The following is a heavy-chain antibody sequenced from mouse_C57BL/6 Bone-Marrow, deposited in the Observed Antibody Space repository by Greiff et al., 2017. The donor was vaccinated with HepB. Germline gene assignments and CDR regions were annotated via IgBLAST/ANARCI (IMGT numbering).Heavy chain of an antibody. V-gene: IGHV3-8*01. D-gene: IGHD1-1*01. CDR2: ISYSGST. J-gene: IGHJ4*01. CDR3: ARWNYYGSSPSYAMDY. Sequence: EVKLQESRPGLAKPSQTLSLTCSVTGYSITSDYWNWIRKFPGNKLEYMGYISYSGSTYYNPSLKSRISITRDTSKNQYYLQLNSVTTEDTATYYCARWNYYGSSPSYAMDYWGQGTSVTVSS. CDR1: GYSITSDY.